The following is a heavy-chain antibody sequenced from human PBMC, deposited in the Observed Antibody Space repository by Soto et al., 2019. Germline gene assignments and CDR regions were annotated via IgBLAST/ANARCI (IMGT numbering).Heavy chain of an antibody. Sequence: PGGSLRLSCAASGFTFSSYGMHWVRQAPGKGLEWVAVIWYDGSNKYYADSVKGRFTISRDNSKNTLYLQMNSLRAEDTAVYYCAREDTYYYDSSGSTGHYWGQGTLVTVSS. J-gene: IGHJ4*02. CDR3: AREDTYYYDSSGSTGHY. CDR1: GFTFSSYG. D-gene: IGHD3-22*01. CDR2: IWYDGSNK. V-gene: IGHV3-33*01.